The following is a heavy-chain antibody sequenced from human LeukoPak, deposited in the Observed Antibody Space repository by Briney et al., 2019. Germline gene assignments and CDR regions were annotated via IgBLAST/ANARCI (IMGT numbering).Heavy chain of an antibody. CDR3: ARGGPFMMGDV. Sequence: SETLSLTCTVSGGSISSYYWSWIRQPPGKGLEWIGSTYYSGSTNYNPSLKSRVTISVDTSKNQLSLKLRSVTAADTAVYYCARGGPFMMGDVWGQGTLVTVSS. CDR2: TYYSGST. CDR1: GGSISSYY. D-gene: IGHD3-16*01. J-gene: IGHJ4*02. V-gene: IGHV4-59*01.